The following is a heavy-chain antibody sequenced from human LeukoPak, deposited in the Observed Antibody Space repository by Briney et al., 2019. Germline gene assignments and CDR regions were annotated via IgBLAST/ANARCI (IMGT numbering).Heavy chain of an antibody. CDR3: ARHARHAPFDY. D-gene: IGHD2-2*01. CDR1: GYSISSGYY. CDR2: IYHSGST. Sequence: SETLSLTCAVSGYSISSGYYWGWIRQPPGKGLEWIGSIYHSGSTYYSPSLKSRVSISVDTSKNQSSLQLRSVPAADTAVYYCARHARHAPFDYWGQGTLVTVSS. J-gene: IGHJ4*02. V-gene: IGHV4-38-2*01.